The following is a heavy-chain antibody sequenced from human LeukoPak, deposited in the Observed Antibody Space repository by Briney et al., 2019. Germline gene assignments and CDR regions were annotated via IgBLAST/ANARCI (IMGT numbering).Heavy chain of an antibody. J-gene: IGHJ4*02. Sequence: ASETLSLTCTVSGGSISIYYWSWIRQSPGKGLEWFGYIYYSGSTNYNPSLKSRVTISVDTSKNQFSLKLSSVTAADTAVYYCARDPGAVGRFDYWGQGTLVTVSS. CDR2: IYYSGST. CDR1: GGSISIYY. V-gene: IGHV4-59*01. CDR3: ARDPGAVGRFDY. D-gene: IGHD4-23*01.